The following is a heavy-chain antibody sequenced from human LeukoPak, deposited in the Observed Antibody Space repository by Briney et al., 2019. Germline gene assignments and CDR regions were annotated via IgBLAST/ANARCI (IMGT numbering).Heavy chain of an antibody. D-gene: IGHD6-19*01. CDR3: ARRSGIAVAGAFDY. Sequence: PGGSLRLSCAASGFTFSSYAMSWVRQAPGKGLEWVSAISGSGGSTYYAASVKGRFTISRENSKNTLYLQMNSLRAEDTAVYYCARRSGIAVAGAFDYWGQGTLVTVSS. CDR2: ISGSGGST. CDR1: GFTFSSYA. J-gene: IGHJ4*02. V-gene: IGHV3-23*01.